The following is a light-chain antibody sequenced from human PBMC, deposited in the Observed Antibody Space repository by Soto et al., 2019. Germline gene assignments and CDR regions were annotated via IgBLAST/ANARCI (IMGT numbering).Light chain of an antibody. Sequence: EIVLTQSPATLSLSPGERATLSCRASQSISSKLAWYQQKPGQAPRLLIYGASTRATGIPARFSGSGSGTEFTLTISSLQSEDFAAYYCQQYDNWPRTFGQGTKVDIK. CDR1: QSISSK. V-gene: IGKV3-15*01. CDR3: QQYDNWPRT. CDR2: GAS. J-gene: IGKJ1*01.